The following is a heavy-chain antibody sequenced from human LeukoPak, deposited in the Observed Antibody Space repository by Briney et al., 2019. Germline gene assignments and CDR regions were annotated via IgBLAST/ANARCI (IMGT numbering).Heavy chain of an antibody. V-gene: IGHV3-66*01. Sequence: GGSLRLSCAASGFTFSSYAMSWVRQAPGKGLEWVSVIYSGGSTYYADSVKGRFTISRDNSKNTLYLQMNSLRAEDTAVYYCASPVITFGGVIDWGQGTLVTVSS. D-gene: IGHD3-16*01. CDR3: ASPVITFGGVID. CDR2: IYSGGST. CDR1: GFTFSSYA. J-gene: IGHJ4*02.